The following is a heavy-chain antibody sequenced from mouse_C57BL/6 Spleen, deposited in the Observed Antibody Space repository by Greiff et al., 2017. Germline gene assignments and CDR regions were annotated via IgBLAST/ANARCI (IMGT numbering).Heavy chain of an antibody. D-gene: IGHD4-1*01. J-gene: IGHJ4*01. CDR1: GYTFTDYN. V-gene: IGHV1-18*01. CDR2: INPNNGGT. Sequence: EVQLQQSGPELVKPGASVKIPCKASGYTFTDYNMAWVKQSHGKSLEWIGDINPNNGGTIYNQKFKGKATLTVDKSSSTAYMELRSLTSEDTAVYYCARVTGPYAMDYWGQGTSVTVSS. CDR3: ARVTGPYAMDY.